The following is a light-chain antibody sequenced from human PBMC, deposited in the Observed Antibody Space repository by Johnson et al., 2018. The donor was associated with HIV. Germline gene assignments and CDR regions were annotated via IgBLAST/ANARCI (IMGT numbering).Light chain of an antibody. CDR1: SSNFGNYY. J-gene: IGLJ1*01. CDR2: RNN. Sequence: QSVLTQPPSVSAAPGQKVTISCSGSSSNFGNYYVSWYQQLPGTAPKVLIYRNNQRPSGVPDRFSGSKSGTSASLAISGHQAEDEADYYCAAWDDSLNGFYVVGTGTKVSVL. CDR3: AAWDDSLNGFYV. V-gene: IGLV1-47*01.